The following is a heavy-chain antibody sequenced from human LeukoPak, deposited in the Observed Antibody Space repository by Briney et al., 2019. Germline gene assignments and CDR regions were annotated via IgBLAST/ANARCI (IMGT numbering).Heavy chain of an antibody. CDR2: IYYSGST. Sequence: SETLSLTCTVSGDSISPYYWSWVRQPPGKGLEWIGNIYYSGSTNYNPSLRGRVSISVDTSSNQFSLKLNSVTAADTALYYCARETPWYSGSYPDHWGQGTLVTVYS. CDR3: ARETPWYSGSYPDH. CDR1: GDSISPYY. V-gene: IGHV4-59*01. D-gene: IGHD1-26*01. J-gene: IGHJ4*02.